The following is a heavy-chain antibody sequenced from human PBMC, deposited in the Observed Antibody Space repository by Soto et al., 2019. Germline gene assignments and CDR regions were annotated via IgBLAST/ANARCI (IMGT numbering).Heavy chain of an antibody. V-gene: IGHV3-30*18. CDR1: GFTFSSYA. Sequence: QVQLLESGGGVVQPGRSLRLSCAASGFTFSSYAMHWVRQAPGNGLEWVAVIWYDGSNKNYADSVKGRFTISRDNSKNTLYLQMNSLRTEDTAVYYCAKARHGSGTYSYFDYWGQGILVTVSS. CDR2: IWYDGSNK. D-gene: IGHD3-10*01. J-gene: IGHJ4*02. CDR3: AKARHGSGTYSYFDY.